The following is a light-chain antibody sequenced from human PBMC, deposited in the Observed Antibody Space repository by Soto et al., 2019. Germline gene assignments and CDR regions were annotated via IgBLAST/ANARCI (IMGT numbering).Light chain of an antibody. J-gene: IGLJ1*01. Sequence: QSVLTQPPSVSGAPGQRVTISCTGSSSNIGAGYDVHWYQQRPGTAPKLLIFGNINRPSGVPDRFSGSKSGTSASLAITGLQAEDEGDYYCQSHETTLSARYVFGTGTKVTVL. CDR2: GNI. V-gene: IGLV1-40*01. CDR3: QSHETTLSARYV. CDR1: SSNIGAGYD.